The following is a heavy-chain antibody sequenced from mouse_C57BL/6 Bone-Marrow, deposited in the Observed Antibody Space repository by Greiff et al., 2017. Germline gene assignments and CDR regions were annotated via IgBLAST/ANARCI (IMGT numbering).Heavy chain of an antibody. CDR2: IDTEDGET. D-gene: IGHD1-1*01. CDR3: SRDYYGSGYY. Sequence: EVQLQQSGAELVKPGASVQLSCTASGFNIQDSYMHWVTQRTEQGLEWIGRIDTEDGETKSATTFQGKATITADTSSNTAYLQLSSLTSEDTAVYYCSRDYYGSGYYRGQGTTLTVSS. V-gene: IGHV14-2*01. J-gene: IGHJ2*01. CDR1: GFNIQDSY.